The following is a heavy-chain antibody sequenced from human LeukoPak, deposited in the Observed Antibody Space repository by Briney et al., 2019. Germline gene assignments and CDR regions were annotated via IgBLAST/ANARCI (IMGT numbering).Heavy chain of an antibody. D-gene: IGHD3-3*01. J-gene: IGHJ4*02. CDR1: GYTFTSYY. CDR2: INPSGGST. V-gene: IGHV1-46*01. Sequence: ASVKLSCKASGYTFTSYYMHWVPQAPGQGLEWMGIINPSGGSTSYAQKFQGRVTMTRDMSTSTLYMELSSLRSEDTAVYYCARSRASWRTYYFDYWGQGTLVTVSS. CDR3: ARSRASWRTYYFDY.